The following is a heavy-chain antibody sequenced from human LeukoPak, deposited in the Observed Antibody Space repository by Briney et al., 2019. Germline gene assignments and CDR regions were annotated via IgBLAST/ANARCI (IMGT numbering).Heavy chain of an antibody. D-gene: IGHD4-17*01. Sequence: PSQTLSLTCTVSGGSISSGGYYWSWIRQPPGKGLEWIGEINHSGSTNYNPSLKSRVTISVDTSKNQFSLKLSSVTAADTAVYYCARARKSFDYGDQRGYFDYWGQGTLVTVSS. CDR3: ARARKSFDYGDQRGYFDY. J-gene: IGHJ4*02. V-gene: IGHV4-30-2*01. CDR2: INHSGST. CDR1: GGSISSGGYY.